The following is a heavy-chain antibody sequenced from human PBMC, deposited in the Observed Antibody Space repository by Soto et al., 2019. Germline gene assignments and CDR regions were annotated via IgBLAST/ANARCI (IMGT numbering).Heavy chain of an antibody. CDR2: IDPNSGGT. D-gene: IGHD6-19*01. J-gene: IGHJ4*02. V-gene: IGHV1-2*04. CDR3: ARTSASGWYYFDY. CDR1: GYTFTGYY. Sequence: ASVKVSCKASGYTFTGYYMHWVRQAPGQGLEWMGWIDPNSGGTNYAQKFQGWVTMTRDTSISTAYVELSRLRSDDTAVYYCARTSASGWYYFDYWGQGTLVTVSS.